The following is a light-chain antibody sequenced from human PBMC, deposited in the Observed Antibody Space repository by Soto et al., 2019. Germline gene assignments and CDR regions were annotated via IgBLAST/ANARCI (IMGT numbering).Light chain of an antibody. J-gene: IGKJ1*01. CDR3: QQRSSWPPWT. CDR1: QSVSNY. V-gene: IGKV3-11*01. CDR2: TAS. Sequence: EIVLTQSPATLSLSPGERATLSCRASQSVSNYLAWYQQKPGQAPRLLLYTASSRATGIPARFSGSGSGTDFTLTISSIEPEDFAVYYCQQRSSWPPWTFGQGTKV.